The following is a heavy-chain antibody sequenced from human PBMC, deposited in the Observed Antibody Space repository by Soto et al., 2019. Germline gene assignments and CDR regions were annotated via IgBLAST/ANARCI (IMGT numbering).Heavy chain of an antibody. CDR3: SRSLNA. Sequence: PVGSLRLSCAASGFTFSSFWMDWVRQAPGKGLEWVANINPYGNEKHYVDSVKGRFTISRDNAKNSLYLQMSSLTAEDSALYYCSRSLNAWGQGTRVTVSS. V-gene: IGHV3-7*01. CDR2: INPYGNEK. CDR1: GFTFSSFW. J-gene: IGHJ5*02.